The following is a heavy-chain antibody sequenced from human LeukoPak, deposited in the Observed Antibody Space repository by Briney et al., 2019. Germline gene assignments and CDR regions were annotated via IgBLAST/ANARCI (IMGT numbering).Heavy chain of an antibody. V-gene: IGHV1-18*01. CDR1: GYTFTSYG. CDR2: ISAYNGNT. J-gene: IGHJ4*02. CDR3: ARDIVGYYDSSGYSFDY. D-gene: IGHD3-22*01. Sequence: ASVKVSCTASGYTFTSYGISWVRQAPGQGLEWMGWISAYNGNTNYAQKLQGRVTMTTDTSTSTAYMELRSLRSDDTAVYYCARDIVGYYDSSGYSFDYWGQGTLVTVSS.